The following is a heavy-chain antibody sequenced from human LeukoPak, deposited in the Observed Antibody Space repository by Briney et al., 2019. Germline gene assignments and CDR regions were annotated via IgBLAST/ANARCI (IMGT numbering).Heavy chain of an antibody. CDR3: ARVRRGDIVVVPAAIRGDAFDI. V-gene: IGHV4-4*07. D-gene: IGHD2-2*01. CDR1: GGSISSYY. J-gene: IGHJ3*02. CDR2: IYTSGST. Sequence: SETLSLTCTVSGGSISSYYWSWIRQPAGKGLEWIGRIYTSGSTNYNPSLKSRVTMLVDTSKNQFSLKLSSVTAADTAVYYCARVRRGDIVVVPAAIRGDAFDIWGQGTMVTVSS.